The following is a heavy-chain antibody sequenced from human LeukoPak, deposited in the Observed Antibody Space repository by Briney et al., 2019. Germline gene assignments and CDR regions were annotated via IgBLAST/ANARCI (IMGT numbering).Heavy chain of an antibody. Sequence: SGGSLRLSCAASGFTFSSYSMNWVRQAPGKGLEWISYITTSGGAKNYADSVKGRFTISRDNAKNSLYLQMNSLRAEDTAVYYCARDRVTYYDFWSGYSQGDFYYGMDVWGQGTTVTVSS. CDR1: GFTFSSYS. J-gene: IGHJ6*02. D-gene: IGHD3-3*01. V-gene: IGHV3-48*04. CDR2: ITTSGGAK. CDR3: ARDRVTYYDFWSGYSQGDFYYGMDV.